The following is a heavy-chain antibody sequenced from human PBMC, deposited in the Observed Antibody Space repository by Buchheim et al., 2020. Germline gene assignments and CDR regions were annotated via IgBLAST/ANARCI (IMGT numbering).Heavy chain of an antibody. J-gene: IGHJ5*02. V-gene: IGHV4-4*02. CDR1: GDSISTNKW. CDR2: IFSSGHT. CDR3: IHSGHYSLIA. Sequence: QVQLQESGPGLVKPSGTLSLTCTVSGDSISTNKWWSWVRQPPGKGLEWIGEIFSSGHTNFNPSPKSRVTMSLAKSKNQFSLKLSSVTAGDTAVYHCIHSGHYSLIAWGQGTL. D-gene: IGHD3-22*01.